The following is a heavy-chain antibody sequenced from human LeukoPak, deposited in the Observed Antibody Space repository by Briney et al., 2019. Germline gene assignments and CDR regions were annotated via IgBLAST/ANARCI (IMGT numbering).Heavy chain of an antibody. J-gene: IGHJ5*02. CDR3: ARDQALGVTTGGGFDP. D-gene: IGHD4-17*01. Sequence: SETLSLTCTVSGGSIDNYYWTWIRQPPGKGLEWIGSIYHSGSTYYNPSLKSRVTISVDTSKNQFSLKLSSVTAADTAVYYCARDQALGVTTGGGFDPWGQGTLVTVSS. CDR1: GGSIDNYY. V-gene: IGHV4-38-2*02. CDR2: IYHSGST.